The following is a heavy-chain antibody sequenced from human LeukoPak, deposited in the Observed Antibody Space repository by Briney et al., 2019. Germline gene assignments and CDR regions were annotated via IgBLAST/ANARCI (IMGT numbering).Heavy chain of an antibody. V-gene: IGHV3-23*01. D-gene: IGHD4-17*01. CDR1: GLTFSSYA. CDR2: ISGSGGST. CDR3: ARGQTVTRGWAFDI. J-gene: IGHJ3*02. Sequence: SGGSLRLSCAASGLTFSSYAMSWVRQAPGKGLEWVSGISGSGGSTYYADSVKGRFTISRDNSENTLYLQMNSLRAEDTAVYYCARGQTVTRGWAFDIWGQGTMVTVSS.